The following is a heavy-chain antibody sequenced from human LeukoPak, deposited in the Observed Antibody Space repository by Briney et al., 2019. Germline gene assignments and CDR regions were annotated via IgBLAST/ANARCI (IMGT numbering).Heavy chain of an antibody. CDR1: GFTFSSYW. D-gene: IGHD6-6*01. J-gene: IGHJ5*02. CDR2: INSDGRST. V-gene: IGHV3-74*01. Sequence: GGSLRLSCVASGFTFSSYWMHWVRQAPGKGLVWVSHINSDGRSTTYADSVKGRFTISRDNAKNTLYLQMNSLSAEDTAVYYCARTGIAARPTVWFDPWGQGTLVTVST. CDR3: ARTGIAARPTVWFDP.